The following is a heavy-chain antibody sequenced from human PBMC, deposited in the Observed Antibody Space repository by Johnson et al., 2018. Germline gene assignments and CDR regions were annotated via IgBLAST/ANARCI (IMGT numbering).Heavy chain of an antibody. V-gene: IGHV5-51*03. CDR3: ARISRFGELLTRNDAFDI. Sequence: VQLQESGAEVKKPGESLKISCKGSGDSFKRYWIGWVRQMPGKGLEWMGIIYPGDSDTRFSPSFQGQVTISADKSISTAYLQWSSLKASDSAIYYCARISRFGELLTRNDAFDIWGQGTMVTVSS. J-gene: IGHJ3*02. CDR2: IYPGDSDT. D-gene: IGHD3-10*01. CDR1: GDSFKRYW.